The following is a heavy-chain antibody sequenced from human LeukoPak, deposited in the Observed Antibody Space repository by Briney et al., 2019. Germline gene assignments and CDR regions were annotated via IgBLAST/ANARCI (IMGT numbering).Heavy chain of an antibody. D-gene: IGHD5-12*01. V-gene: IGHV3-23*01. J-gene: IGHJ4*02. Sequence: GGSLRLSCAASGFTFSSYAMTWVRQAPGKGLEWVSAISVSGANTYYADSVKGRFTISRDNSKNTLYLQMSSLRAEDTAVYYCAKGMVATRDWGQGTLVTVSS. CDR2: ISVSGANT. CDR1: GFTFSSYA. CDR3: AKGMVATRD.